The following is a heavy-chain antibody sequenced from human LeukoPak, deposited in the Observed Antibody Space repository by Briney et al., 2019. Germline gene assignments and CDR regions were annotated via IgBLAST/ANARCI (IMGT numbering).Heavy chain of an antibody. V-gene: IGHV3-21*01. J-gene: IGHJ3*02. CDR2: ISSSSSYI. D-gene: IGHD2-15*01. CDR1: GFTFSSYS. CDR3: GRTYCRGGSCQRGSFDI. Sequence: GGSLRLSCAASGFTFSSYSMSWVRQARGKGLEWVSSISSSSSYIYYADSVKGRFTISRDNAKNSLYLQMNSLRAEATAVYYCGRTYCRGGSCQRGSFDIWGQGTMVTVSS.